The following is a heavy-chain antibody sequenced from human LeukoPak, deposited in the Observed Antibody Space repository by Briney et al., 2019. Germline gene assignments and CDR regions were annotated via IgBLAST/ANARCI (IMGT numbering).Heavy chain of an antibody. CDR1: GGTFGSYA. J-gene: IGHJ5*02. V-gene: IGHV1-69*13. CDR2: IIPIFGTA. D-gene: IGHD3-3*01. Sequence: ASVKVSCKASGGTFGSYAISWMRQAPGQGLEWMGGIIPIFGTANYAQKFQGRVTITADESTSTAYMELSSLRSEDTAVYYCARHDTKSRFGFDPWGQGTLVTVSS. CDR3: ARHDTKSRFGFDP.